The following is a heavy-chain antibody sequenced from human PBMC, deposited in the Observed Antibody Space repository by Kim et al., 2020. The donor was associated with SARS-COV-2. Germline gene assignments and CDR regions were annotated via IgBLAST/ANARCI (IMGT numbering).Heavy chain of an antibody. V-gene: IGHV4-30-4*01. CDR3: ARVRDLLRRSFDY. CDR1: GGSVSSGDYY. J-gene: IGHJ4*02. CDR2: IYHSGST. Sequence: SETLSLTCTVSGGSVSSGDYYWSWIRQPPGKGLEWIGYIYHSGSTYYNPSLKSRMTISIDTSSNHFSLRLRSVTAADTAVYYCARVRDLLRRSFDYWGQGILVSVSS. D-gene: IGHD3-16*01.